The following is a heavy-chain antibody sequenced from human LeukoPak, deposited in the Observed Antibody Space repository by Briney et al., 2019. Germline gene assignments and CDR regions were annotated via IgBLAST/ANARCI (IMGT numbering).Heavy chain of an antibody. J-gene: IGHJ4*02. D-gene: IGHD4-17*01. CDR1: GGSISSGGYY. Sequence: SETLSLTCTVSGGSISSGGYYWSWIRQHPGKGLEWIGYIYYSGSTYYNPSLKSRVTISVDTSKNQFSLKLSSVTAADTAVYYCARGIVDDYGDYVPLGIDYWGQGTLVTVSS. CDR3: ARGIVDDYGDYVPLGIDY. V-gene: IGHV4-31*03. CDR2: IYYSGST.